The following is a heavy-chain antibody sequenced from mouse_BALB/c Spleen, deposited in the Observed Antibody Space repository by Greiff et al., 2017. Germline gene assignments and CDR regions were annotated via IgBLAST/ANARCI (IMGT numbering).Heavy chain of an antibody. CDR2: INPSSGYT. J-gene: IGHJ3*01. CDR3: AREGAYPRGFAY. D-gene: IGHD3-1*01. Sequence: QVQLQQSGAELARPGASVKMSCKASGYTFTSYTMHWVKQRPGQGLEWIGYINPSSGYTNYNQKFKDKATLTADKSSSTAYMQLSSLTSEDSAVYYCAREGAYPRGFAYWGQGTLVTVSA. V-gene: IGHV1-4*01. CDR1: GYTFTSYT.